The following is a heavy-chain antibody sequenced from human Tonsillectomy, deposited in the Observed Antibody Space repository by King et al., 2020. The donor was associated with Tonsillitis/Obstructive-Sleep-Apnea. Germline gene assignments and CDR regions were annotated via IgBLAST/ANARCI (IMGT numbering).Heavy chain of an antibody. CDR3: ARDWTAAAGTNAFDI. D-gene: IGHD6-13*01. CDR2: ISSSSSYI. V-gene: IGHV3-21*01. Sequence: VQLVESGGGLVKPGGSLRLSCAASGFTFSSYSMNWVRQAPGKGLEWVSSISSSSSYIYYADSVKGRFTISRDNAKNSLYLQMNSLRAEDTAVYYCARDWTAAAGTNAFDIWGQGTMVTVSS. CDR1: GFTFSSYS. J-gene: IGHJ3*02.